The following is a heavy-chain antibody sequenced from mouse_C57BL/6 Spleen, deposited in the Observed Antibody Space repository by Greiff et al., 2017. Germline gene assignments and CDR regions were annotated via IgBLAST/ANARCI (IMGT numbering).Heavy chain of an antibody. CDR1: GYTFTSYW. J-gene: IGHJ3*01. V-gene: IGHV1-64*01. CDR2: IHPNSGST. CDR3: ARGYYYGSSYRFAY. D-gene: IGHD1-1*01. Sequence: VQLQQPGAELVKPGASVKLSCKASGYTFTSYWMHWVKQRPGQGLEWIGMIHPNSGSTNYNEKFKSKATLTVDKSSSTAYMQLSSLTSEDSAVYYWARGYYYGSSYRFAYWGQGTLVTVSA.